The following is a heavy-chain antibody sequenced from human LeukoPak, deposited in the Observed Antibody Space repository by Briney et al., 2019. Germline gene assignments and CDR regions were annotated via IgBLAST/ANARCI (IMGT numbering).Heavy chain of an antibody. D-gene: IGHD3-10*01. V-gene: IGHV1-69*04. CDR3: ATPRPSRGSGSYYYFDY. J-gene: IGHJ4*02. CDR2: IIPILGIA. Sequence: SVKVSCKASGYTFTSYAISWVRQAPGQGLEWRGRIIPILGIANYAQKFQGRVTITADKSTSTAYMELSSLRSEDTAVYYCATPRPSRGSGSYYYFDYWGQGTLVTVSS. CDR1: GYTFTSYA.